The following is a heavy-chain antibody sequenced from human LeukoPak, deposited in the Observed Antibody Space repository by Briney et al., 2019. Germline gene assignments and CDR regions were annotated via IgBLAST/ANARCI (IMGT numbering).Heavy chain of an antibody. CDR2: INTYNYNT. CDR1: GYTFTNYG. CDR3: ARQRIEVPTALVDY. J-gene: IGHJ4*02. V-gene: IGHV1-18*04. Sequence: ASVKVSCKASGYTFTNYGISWVRQAPGQGLEWMGWINTYNYNTNYAQKLQGRVAMTTDTSSSTAYMELRSLRSDDTAVYYCARQRIEVPTALVDYWGQGTLVTVSS. D-gene: IGHD2-2*01.